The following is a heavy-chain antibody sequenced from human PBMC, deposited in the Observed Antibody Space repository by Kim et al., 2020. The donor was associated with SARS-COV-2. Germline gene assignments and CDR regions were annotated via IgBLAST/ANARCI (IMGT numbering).Heavy chain of an antibody. CDR3: ASNVNAFDI. CDR2: RGRT. J-gene: IGHJ3*02. Sequence: RGRTDYHPSLKSRLTKSVETSKNHFSLRLSYVTAADTAVYYCASNVNAFDIWGQGTMVTVSS. V-gene: IGHV4-34*01.